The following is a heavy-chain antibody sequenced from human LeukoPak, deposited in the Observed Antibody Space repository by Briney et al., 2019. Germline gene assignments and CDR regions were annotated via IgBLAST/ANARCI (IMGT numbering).Heavy chain of an antibody. J-gene: IGHJ3*02. CDR1: GFTFSGSA. CDR3: TRHACSSTSCYKITAFDI. Sequence: GGSLRLSCAASGFTFSGSAMHWVRQASGEGLEWVGRIRSKANSYATAYAASVKGRFTISRDDSKNTAYLQMNSLKTEDTAVYYCTRHACSSTSCYKITAFDIWGQGTMVTVSS. CDR2: IRSKANSYAT. V-gene: IGHV3-73*01. D-gene: IGHD2-2*02.